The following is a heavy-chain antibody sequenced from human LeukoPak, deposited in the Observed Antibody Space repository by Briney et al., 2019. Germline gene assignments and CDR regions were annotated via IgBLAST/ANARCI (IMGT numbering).Heavy chain of an antibody. CDR1: GGSISSYY. V-gene: IGHV4-59*01. Sequence: SETLSLTCTVSGGSISSYYWSWIRQPPGKGLEWIGYIYYSGSTNYNPSLKSRVTISVDTSKNQFSLKLSSVTAADTAVYYCARGDRAYYDILTGYLGDGWFDPWGQGTLVTVSS. CDR2: IYYSGST. CDR3: ARGDRAYYDILTGYLGDGWFDP. D-gene: IGHD3-9*01. J-gene: IGHJ5*02.